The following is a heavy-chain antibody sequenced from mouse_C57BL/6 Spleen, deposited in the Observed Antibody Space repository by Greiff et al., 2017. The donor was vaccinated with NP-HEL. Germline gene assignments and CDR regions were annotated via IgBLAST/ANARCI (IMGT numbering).Heavy chain of an antibody. J-gene: IGHJ2*01. D-gene: IGHD1-1*01. CDR3: AREDYGSSLGNY. V-gene: IGHV1-4*01. CDR1: GYTFTSYT. Sequence: VQLVESGAELARPGASVKMSCKASGYTFTSYTMHWVKQRPGQGLEWIGYINPSSGYTKYNQKFKDKATLTADKSSSTAYMQLSSLTSEDSAVYYCAREDYGSSLGNYWGQGTTLTVSS. CDR2: INPSSGYT.